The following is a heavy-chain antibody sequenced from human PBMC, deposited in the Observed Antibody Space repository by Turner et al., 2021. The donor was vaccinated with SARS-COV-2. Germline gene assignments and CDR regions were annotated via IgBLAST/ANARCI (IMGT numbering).Heavy chain of an antibody. V-gene: IGHV3-30-3*01. CDR3: ARGVAVYGEHRPLDY. CDR1: GFTFSSYA. Sequence: QVQLVESGGGVVQPGRSLRLSCAPCGFTFSSYAMHWVRQAPGKGMEWVAVMSFDGSIKYYADSVKGRFTISRDNSKNTLYLQMNSLRAEDTAVYYCARGVAVYGEHRPLDYWGQGTLVTVSS. J-gene: IGHJ4*02. D-gene: IGHD4-17*01. CDR2: MSFDGSIK.